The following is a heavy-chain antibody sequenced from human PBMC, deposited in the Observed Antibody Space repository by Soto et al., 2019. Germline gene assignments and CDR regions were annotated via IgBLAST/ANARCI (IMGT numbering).Heavy chain of an antibody. V-gene: IGHV4-34*01. CDR2: INHSGST. D-gene: IGHD6-25*01. J-gene: IGHJ6*02. CDR3: ARGTRLLHYYYYGMDV. CDR1: GGSFSGYY. Sequence: PSETLSLTCAVYGGSFSGYYWSWICQPPGKGLEWIGEINHSGSTNYNPSLKSRVTISVDTSKNQFSLKLSSVTAADTAVYYCARGTRLLHYYYYGMDVWGQGTTVTVSS.